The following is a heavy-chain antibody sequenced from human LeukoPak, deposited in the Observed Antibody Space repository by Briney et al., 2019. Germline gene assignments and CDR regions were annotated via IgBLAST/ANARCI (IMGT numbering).Heavy chain of an antibody. CDR3: ARDLGTNTAMASYYYYYMDV. Sequence: ASVKVSCKASGGTFSSYAISWVRQAPGQGLEWMGGIIPIFGTANYAQKFQGRVTITADESTSTAYMELSSLRSEDTAVYYCARDLGTNTAMASYYYYYMDVWGKGTTVTVSS. D-gene: IGHD5-18*01. J-gene: IGHJ6*03. CDR2: IIPIFGTA. V-gene: IGHV1-69*13. CDR1: GGTFSSYA.